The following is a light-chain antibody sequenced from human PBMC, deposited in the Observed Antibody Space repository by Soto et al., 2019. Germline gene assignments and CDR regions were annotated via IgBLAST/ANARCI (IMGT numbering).Light chain of an antibody. J-gene: IGLJ1*01. CDR1: SSNIGSNT. V-gene: IGLV1-44*01. CDR3: STWDDSLNGYV. Sequence: QSVLTQPPSASGPPGQRVTISCSGGSSNIGSNTVHWYQQLPGTAPKLLIFTDHERPSGVPDRFSGSRSGTSASLAIRGLRCEDEADYYCSTWDDSLNGYVFGTGTKLTVL. CDR2: TDH.